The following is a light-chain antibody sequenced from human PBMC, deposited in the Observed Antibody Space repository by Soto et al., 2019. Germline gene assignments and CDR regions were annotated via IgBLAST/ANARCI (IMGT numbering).Light chain of an antibody. CDR1: QSILFSSNQKNY. CDR2: CAS. CDR3: QQYYSTPRT. Sequence: DIVLTQSPDSLAVSLGERATIHCKSSQSILFSSNQKNYLAWYQQKPGQPPKLLIYCASTRESGVPGRFSGGGSGTDFTLTISSLQAEDVAVYYCQQYYSTPRTFGQGTKLGI. J-gene: IGKJ2*01. V-gene: IGKV4-1*01.